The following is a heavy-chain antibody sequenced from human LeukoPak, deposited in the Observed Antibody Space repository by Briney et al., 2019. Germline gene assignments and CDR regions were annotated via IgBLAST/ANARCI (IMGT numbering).Heavy chain of an antibody. D-gene: IGHD1-14*01. CDR1: GFTFSGYA. CDR3: AKGYFYFDD. J-gene: IGHJ4*02. Sequence: QPGGSLRLSCAASGFTFSGYAMTWVRQAPGKGLEWVSGITTSGGSTYYADSVKGRFTISRDNSKNTLYLQMNSLRAGDTAVYYCAKGYFYFDDWGQGTLVTVSS. V-gene: IGHV3-23*01. CDR2: ITTSGGST.